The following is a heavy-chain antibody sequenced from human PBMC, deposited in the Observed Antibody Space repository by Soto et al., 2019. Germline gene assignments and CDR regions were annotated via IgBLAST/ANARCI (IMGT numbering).Heavy chain of an antibody. D-gene: IGHD1-1*01. J-gene: IGHJ6*02. CDR1: GFTFSTYW. CDR2: MNSVGSTT. CDR3: VRDGYPAWVYGVDV. V-gene: IGHV3-74*01. Sequence: GGSLRLSCAASGFTFSTYWMHWVRQAPGGGLVWVSRMNSVGSTTNYADSVKGRFTISRDNARNTLYLQMNSLTADDTAVYYCVRDGYPAWVYGVDVWGQGTAVTVSS.